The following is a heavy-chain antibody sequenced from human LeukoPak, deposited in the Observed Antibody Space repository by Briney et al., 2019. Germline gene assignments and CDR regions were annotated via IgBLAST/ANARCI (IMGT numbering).Heavy chain of an antibody. V-gene: IGHV3-66*01. Sequence: GGSLRLSCAASGFTFSSYSMNWVRQAPGKGLEWVSVIYSGGSTYYADSVKGRFTISRDNSKNTLYLQMKSLRAEDTAVYYCARERNLEIAVAGTIFNYWGQGTLVTVSS. CDR2: IYSGGST. CDR1: GFTFSSYS. D-gene: IGHD6-19*01. CDR3: ARERNLEIAVAGTIFNY. J-gene: IGHJ4*02.